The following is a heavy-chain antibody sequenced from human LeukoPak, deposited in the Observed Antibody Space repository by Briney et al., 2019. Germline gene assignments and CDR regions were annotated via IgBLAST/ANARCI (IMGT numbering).Heavy chain of an antibody. D-gene: IGHD6-6*01. V-gene: IGHV1-46*01. CDR1: GYTFTSYY. CDR2: INPSSGST. J-gene: IGHJ6*03. CDR3: ARDKDSSSRSSYCYMDV. Sequence: ASVKVSCKASGYTFTSYYMHWVRQAPGQGLEWMGIINPSSGSTSYAQKFQGRVTMTRDTSTSTVYMELSSLRSEDTAVYYCARDKDSSSRSSYCYMDVWGKGTTVTVSS.